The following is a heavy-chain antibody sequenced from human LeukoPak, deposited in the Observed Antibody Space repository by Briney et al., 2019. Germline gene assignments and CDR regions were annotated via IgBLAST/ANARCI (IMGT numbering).Heavy chain of an antibody. Sequence: GGSLRLSCAASGFTFSSYSMNWVRQAPGKGLEWVTYISSSSNSIYYADSVQGRFTVSRDNAKNSLYLQMNSLRAEDTAVYYCARDSPYYDFWSGYSRPLDYWGQGTLVTVSS. CDR3: ARDSPYYDFWSGYSRPLDY. D-gene: IGHD3-3*01. J-gene: IGHJ4*02. CDR1: GFTFSSYS. CDR2: ISSSSNSI. V-gene: IGHV3-48*01.